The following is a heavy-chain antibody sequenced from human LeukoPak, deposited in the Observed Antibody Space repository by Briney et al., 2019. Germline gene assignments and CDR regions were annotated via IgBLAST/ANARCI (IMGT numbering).Heavy chain of an antibody. CDR2: IHYSGTT. V-gene: IGHV4-59*08. CDR1: GGSISTYY. Sequence: KPSETLSLTCTVSGGSISTYYWGWIRQPPGKGLEWIAHIHYSGTTKYNPSLKSRVTLSVDTSKNQSSLKLSSVAAADTAMYYCARYGSGAYALDVWGQGTMVTVSS. D-gene: IGHD3-10*01. CDR3: ARYGSGAYALDV. J-gene: IGHJ3*01.